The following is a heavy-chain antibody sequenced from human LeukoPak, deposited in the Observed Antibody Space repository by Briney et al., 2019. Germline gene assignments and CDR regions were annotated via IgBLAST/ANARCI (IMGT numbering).Heavy chain of an antibody. D-gene: IGHD3-3*01. CDR2: IYTSGST. Sequence: SSETLSLTCTVSGGSISSGSYYWSWIRQPAGKGLEWIGRIYTSGSTNYNPSLKSRVSISVDTSKNQFSLKLSSVTAADTAVYFCARQHQLLFDAGFDHWGQGTLVTVSS. J-gene: IGHJ5*02. V-gene: IGHV4-61*02. CDR3: ARQHQLLFDAGFDH. CDR1: GGSISSGSYY.